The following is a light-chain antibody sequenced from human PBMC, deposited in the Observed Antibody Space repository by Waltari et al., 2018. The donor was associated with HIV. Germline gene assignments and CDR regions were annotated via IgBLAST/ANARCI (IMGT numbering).Light chain of an antibody. J-gene: IGLJ3*02. Sequence: QSALTQPASVSGSPGQSIPISCTGTSSDVGSFNLVSWYQQHPGKAPKLMIYEVSKRPSGVSNRFSGSKSGNTASLTISVLQAEDEADYYCCSYAGSSSLFGGGTKLTVL. CDR1: SSDVGSFNL. CDR2: EVS. V-gene: IGLV2-23*02. CDR3: CSYAGSSSL.